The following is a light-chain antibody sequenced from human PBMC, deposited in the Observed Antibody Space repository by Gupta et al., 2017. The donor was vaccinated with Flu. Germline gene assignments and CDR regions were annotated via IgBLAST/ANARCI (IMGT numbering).Light chain of an antibody. CDR3: SSYTTTFTWV. J-gene: IGLJ3*02. CDR2: AVT. Sequence: TSSDVGGHNSVSWYQHHPGKAPKFLIYAVTNRPSGVSNRFSGSKSGNTASLTISGLQAEDEAHYYCSSYTTTFTWVFGGGTKLTVL. V-gene: IGLV2-14*01. CDR1: SSDVGGHNS.